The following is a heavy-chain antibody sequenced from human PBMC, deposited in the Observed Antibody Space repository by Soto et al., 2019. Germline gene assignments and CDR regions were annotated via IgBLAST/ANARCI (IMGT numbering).Heavy chain of an antibody. D-gene: IGHD5-12*01. CDR2: IYYSGST. Sequence: QVQLQESGPGLVKPSQTLSLTCTVSGGSISSGGYYWSWIRQHPGKGLEWIGYIYYSGSTYYNPSFKSRVTISVDTSKNQCSLKLSSVTAADTAVYYCARVEMATWYFDLWGRGTLVTVSS. V-gene: IGHV4-31*03. CDR3: ARVEMATWYFDL. J-gene: IGHJ2*01. CDR1: GGSISSGGYY.